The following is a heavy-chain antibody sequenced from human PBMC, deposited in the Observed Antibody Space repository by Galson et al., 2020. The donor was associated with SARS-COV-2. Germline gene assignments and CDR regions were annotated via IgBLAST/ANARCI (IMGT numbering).Heavy chain of an antibody. CDR2: IFFDGSDK. CDR3: ARDGQTSSGCAFDY. CDR1: GFTFSSHA. J-gene: IGHJ4*02. Sequence: GESLKISCAASGFTFSSHATHWVRQAPGKGLEWVAQIFFDGSDKYYGDSVKGRFTISRDSSKNTVYLQMNNLRADDTAVYYCARDGQTSSGCAFDYWGQGTLVTVSS. V-gene: IGHV3-33*01. D-gene: IGHD6-19*01.